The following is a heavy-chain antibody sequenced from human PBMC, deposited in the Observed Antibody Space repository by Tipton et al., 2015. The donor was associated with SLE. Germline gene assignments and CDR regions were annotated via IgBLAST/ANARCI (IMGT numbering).Heavy chain of an antibody. V-gene: IGHV1-2*06. D-gene: IGHD3-10*01. CDR1: GYTFTGYY. J-gene: IGHJ3*02. Sequence: QSGAEVKKPGASVKVSCKASGYTFTGYYMHWVRQAPGQGLEWMGRINPNSGGTNYAQKFQGRVTMTRDASISTAYMELSRLRSDDTAVYYCARDEGRGSPDAFDIWGQGTMVAVSS. CDR3: ARDEGRGSPDAFDI. CDR2: INPNSGGT.